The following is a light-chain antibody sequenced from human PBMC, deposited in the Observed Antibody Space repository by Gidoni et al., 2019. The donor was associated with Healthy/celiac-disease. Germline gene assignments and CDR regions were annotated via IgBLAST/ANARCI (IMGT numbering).Light chain of an antibody. CDR2: GAS. V-gene: IGKV3-20*01. CDR3: QQYGSSQIT. CDR1: QSVSSSY. Sequence: DIVLTQSPGTLSLSPGERATLSCRASQSVSSSYLAWYQQKPGQAPRLLIDGASSMATGIPDRFSGSGSGTDFTLTISRLEPEDFAVYYCQQYGSSQITFGQGTRLEIK. J-gene: IGKJ5*01.